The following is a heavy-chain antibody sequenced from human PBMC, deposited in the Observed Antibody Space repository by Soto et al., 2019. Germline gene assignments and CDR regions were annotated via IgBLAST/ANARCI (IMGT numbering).Heavy chain of an antibody. D-gene: IGHD6-13*01. J-gene: IGHJ4*02. CDR3: AKEMPHSAGGSLAFDY. CDR2: ISASGDKA. V-gene: IGHV3-23*01. CDR1: GFTFKNHA. Sequence: VGSLRLSCAASGFTFKNHAMSWVRQAPGKRLEWISAISASGDKAYYADSVKGRFTISRDNSKNTLYLQMSNLRAEDTAVYYCAKEMPHSAGGSLAFDYWGQGTLVTVSS.